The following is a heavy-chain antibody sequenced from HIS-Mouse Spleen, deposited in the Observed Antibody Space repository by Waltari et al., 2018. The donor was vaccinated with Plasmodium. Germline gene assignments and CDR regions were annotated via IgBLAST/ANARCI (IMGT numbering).Heavy chain of an antibody. CDR1: GYTFTNYG. CDR2: INAYNGKT. J-gene: IGHJ3*02. CDR3: ARGSAGDAFDI. Sequence: QVQLVQSGAEVKKPGASVKVSCKASGYTFTNYGISWVRQAPGQGLGWMGCINAYNGKTNYAQKLQGRLTMTTDTSTSTAYMEVRSLRSDDTAVYYCARGSAGDAFDIWGQGTMVTVSS. D-gene: IGHD6-19*01. V-gene: IGHV1-18*01.